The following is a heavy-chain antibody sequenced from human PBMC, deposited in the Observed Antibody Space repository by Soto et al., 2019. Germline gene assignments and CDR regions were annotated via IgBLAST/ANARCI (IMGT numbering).Heavy chain of an antibody. Sequence: EVQLLESGGGLVQPGGSLRLSCAASGFTFSSYAMSWVRQAPGKGLEWVSAISGSGGSTYYADSVKGRFTISRDNSKNPLYLQMNSLRAEDTAVYYCASYGGYSYGRYYYYYYGMDVWGQGTTVTVSS. D-gene: IGHD5-18*01. CDR2: ISGSGGST. CDR1: GFTFSSYA. CDR3: ASYGGYSYGRYYYYYYGMDV. J-gene: IGHJ6*02. V-gene: IGHV3-23*01.